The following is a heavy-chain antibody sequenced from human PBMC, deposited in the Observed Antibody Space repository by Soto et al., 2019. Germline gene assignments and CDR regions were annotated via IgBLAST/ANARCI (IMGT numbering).Heavy chain of an antibody. CDR2: INHSGST. V-gene: IGHV4-34*01. CDR3: ARGTGSSWYLYYYYGMGV. CDR1: GGSFSGYY. Sequence: PSETLSLTCAVYGGSFSGYYWSWIRQPPGKGLEWIGEINHSGSTNYNPSLKSRVTISVDTSKNQFSLKLSSVTAADTAVYYCARGTGSSWYLYYYYGMGVWGQGTTVTVSS. J-gene: IGHJ6*02. D-gene: IGHD6-13*01.